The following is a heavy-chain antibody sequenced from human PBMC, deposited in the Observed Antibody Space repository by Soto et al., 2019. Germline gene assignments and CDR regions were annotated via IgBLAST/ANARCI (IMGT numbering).Heavy chain of an antibody. J-gene: IGHJ3*02. D-gene: IGHD6-19*01. CDR1: GGSFSGYY. CDR2: VNPTGST. Sequence: QVQVQQWGAGLLKSSETLSLTCAVYGGSFSGYYWSWIRQPPGKGLEWIGEVNPTGSTNYNPSLKSRVTISVDPSKNHLSLILNSVTAADTALYYCARSREQWLVDAFDIWGQGTMVTVSS. CDR3: ARSREQWLVDAFDI. V-gene: IGHV4-34*01.